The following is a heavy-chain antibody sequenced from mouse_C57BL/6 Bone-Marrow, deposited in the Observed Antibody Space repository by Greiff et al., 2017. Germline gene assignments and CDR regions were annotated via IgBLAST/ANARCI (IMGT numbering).Heavy chain of an antibody. J-gene: IGHJ4*01. CDR2: INPYNGGT. D-gene: IGHD2-13*01. CDR1: GYTFTDYY. V-gene: IGHV1-19*01. Sequence: EVQLQQSGPVLVKPGASVKMSCKASGYTFTDYYMNWVKQSHGKSLEWIGDINPYNGGTSYNQKFKGKATLTVDKSSSTAYMELNSLTSEDSAVYYCARCGDCDLCSYSMDYWGQGTSVTVSS. CDR3: ARCGDCDLCSYSMDY.